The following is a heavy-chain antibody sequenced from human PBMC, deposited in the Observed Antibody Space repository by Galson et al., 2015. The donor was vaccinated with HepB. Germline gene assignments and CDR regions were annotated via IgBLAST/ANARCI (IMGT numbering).Heavy chain of an antibody. J-gene: IGHJ4*02. CDR1: EFTFSSYA. Sequence: SLRLSCAASEFTFSSYAMHWVRQAPGKGLEWVALISYDGSNKYYTDSVKGRFTISRDTSKKTLYLQMNSLRPEDTAVYHCVKGFPGSCGRTSCYELGDYWGQGILVTVSS. CDR2: ISYDGSNK. V-gene: IGHV3-30*18. D-gene: IGHD2-2*01. CDR3: VKGFPGSCGRTSCYELGDY.